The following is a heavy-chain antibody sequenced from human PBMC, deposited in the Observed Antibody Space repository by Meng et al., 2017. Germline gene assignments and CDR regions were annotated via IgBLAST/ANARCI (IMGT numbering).Heavy chain of an antibody. CDR1: GGSFSGYY. CDR3: ARGLLLWFGELFAYYYGMDV. J-gene: IGHJ6*02. Sequence: SETLSLTCAVYGGSFSGYYWSWIRQPPGKGLEWIGEINHSGSTNYNPSIKSRVTISVDMSKNQFSLKLSSVTAADTAVYYCARGLLLWFGELFAYYYGMDVWGQGTTVTVSS. D-gene: IGHD3-10*01. V-gene: IGHV4-34*01. CDR2: INHSGST.